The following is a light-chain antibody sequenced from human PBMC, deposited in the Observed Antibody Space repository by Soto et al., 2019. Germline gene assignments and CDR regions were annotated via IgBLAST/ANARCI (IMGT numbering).Light chain of an antibody. Sequence: EIVMTQSPATLSVSPGERATLSCRASQSVSSNLAWYQQKPGQAPRLLRYGASTRATGIPARFSGSGSGTEFTLTISSLQSEDFAVYDCQQYNNWPQTFGQGTKVEIK. CDR3: QQYNNWPQT. V-gene: IGKV3-15*01. J-gene: IGKJ1*01. CDR1: QSVSSN. CDR2: GAS.